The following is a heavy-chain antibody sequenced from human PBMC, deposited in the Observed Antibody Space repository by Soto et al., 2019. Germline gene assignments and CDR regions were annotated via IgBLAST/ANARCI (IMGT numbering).Heavy chain of an antibody. CDR3: ARHHGSPGSYFGLDF. V-gene: IGHV5-51*01. CDR2: IYPGDSDT. J-gene: IGHJ6*02. Sequence: PGESLKITCKGSGYSFTSYWINWVRQMPGKGLEWMGIIYPGDSDTRYSPSFQGQVTISADKSIGTAYLQWRSLKASATAVYYCARHHGSPGSYFGLDFWGQGTTVTVSS. CDR1: GYSFTSYW. D-gene: IGHD6-13*01.